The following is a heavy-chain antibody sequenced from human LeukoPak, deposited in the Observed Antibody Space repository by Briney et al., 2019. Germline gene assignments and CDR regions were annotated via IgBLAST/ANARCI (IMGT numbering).Heavy chain of an antibody. V-gene: IGHV3-9*01. Sequence: GGSLRLSCTASGFTFDDYAMHWVRQAPGKGLEWVSGISWNSGSIGYADSVKGRFTISRDNAKNSLYLQMNSLRAEDTALYYCAKDIAAAGTGWYFDLWGRGTLVTVSS. CDR1: GFTFDDYA. D-gene: IGHD6-13*01. CDR2: ISWNSGSI. J-gene: IGHJ2*01. CDR3: AKDIAAAGTGWYFDL.